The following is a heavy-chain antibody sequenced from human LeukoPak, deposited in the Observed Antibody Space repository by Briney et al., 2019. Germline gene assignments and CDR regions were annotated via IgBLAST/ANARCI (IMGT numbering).Heavy chain of an antibody. J-gene: IGHJ4*02. CDR1: GGSISSGSYY. Sequence: PSETLSLTCTVSGGSISSGSYYWSWIRQPAGKGLEWIGRIYTSGSTNYNPSLKSQVTISVDTSKNQFSLKLSSVTAADTAVYYCARGYGDYGFDYWGQGTLVTVSS. D-gene: IGHD4-17*01. CDR2: IYTSGST. V-gene: IGHV4-61*02. CDR3: ARGYGDYGFDY.